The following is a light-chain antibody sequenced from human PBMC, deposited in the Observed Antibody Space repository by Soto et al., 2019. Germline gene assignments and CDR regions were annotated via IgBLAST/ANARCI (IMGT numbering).Light chain of an antibody. Sequence: QAVLTQPPSVSGAPGQRVTISCTGSSSNIGAGYDLHWYQQVPGTAPKLLIYGNSNRPSGVPDRFSGSKSGTSASLAITGLQAEDEADYYCQSYDSSLSGDVFGTGTKVTVL. CDR3: QSYDSSLSGDV. CDR1: SSNIGAGYD. CDR2: GNS. J-gene: IGLJ1*01. V-gene: IGLV1-40*01.